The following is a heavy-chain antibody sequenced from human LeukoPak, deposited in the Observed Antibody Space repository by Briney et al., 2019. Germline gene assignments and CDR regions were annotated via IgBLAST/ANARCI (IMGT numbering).Heavy chain of an antibody. CDR1: GYTFTSYY. CDR3: ARLGLGIFAFDI. J-gene: IGHJ3*02. V-gene: IGHV1-2*02. CDR2: INPNSGGT. Sequence: ASVKVSCKASGYTFTSYYMHWVRQAPGQGLEWMGWINPNSGGTNYAQKFQGRVTMTRDTSISTAYMELSRLRSDDTAVYYCARLGLGIFAFDIWGQGTMVTVSS. D-gene: IGHD7-27*01.